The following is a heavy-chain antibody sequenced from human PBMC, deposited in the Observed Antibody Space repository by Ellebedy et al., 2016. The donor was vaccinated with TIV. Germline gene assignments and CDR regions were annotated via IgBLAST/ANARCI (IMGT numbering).Heavy chain of an antibody. CDR1: GGSISSYY. CDR2: IYTSGST. D-gene: IGHD3-3*01. Sequence: GSLRLXXTVSGGSISSYYWSWIRQPAGKGLEWIGRIYTSGSTNYNPSLKSRVTMSVDTSKDQFSLKLSSVTAADTAVYYCAREDRTYYDFLYYYYYMDVWGKGTTVTVSS. CDR3: AREDRTYYDFLYYYYYMDV. V-gene: IGHV4-4*07. J-gene: IGHJ6*03.